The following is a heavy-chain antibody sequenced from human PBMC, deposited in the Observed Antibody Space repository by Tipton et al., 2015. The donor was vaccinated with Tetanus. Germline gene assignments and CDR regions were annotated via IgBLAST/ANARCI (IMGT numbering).Heavy chain of an antibody. D-gene: IGHD2-8*02. CDR1: GGSFSGSF. Sequence: GLVKPSETLSLTCDVSGGSFSGSFWSWIRQPPGKGLEWIGDVSHSGSINYNPFLKSRVTISVDTSKNQFSLRLSSVTAADTAVYYCARRSTFLLVVGRPWDLGFDPWGQGTLVTVSS. CDR2: VSHSGSI. CDR3: ARRSTFLLVVGRPWDLGFDP. J-gene: IGHJ5*02. V-gene: IGHV4-34*01.